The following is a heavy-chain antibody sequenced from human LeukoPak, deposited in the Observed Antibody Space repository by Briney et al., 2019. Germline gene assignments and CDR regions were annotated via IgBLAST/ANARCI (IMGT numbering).Heavy chain of an antibody. V-gene: IGHV3-33*01. CDR1: GFTFSSYG. CDR2: IWHDGTKK. D-gene: IGHD3-22*01. J-gene: IGHJ4*02. Sequence: PGGSLRLSCVASGFTFSSYGMHWVRQAPGKGLEWVALIWHDGTKKYYADSVKGRFTISRDNSKNTLYLQMNTLRPEDTAVYYCARTPSSSGRENDYWGQGTLVTVSS. CDR3: ARTPSSSGRENDY.